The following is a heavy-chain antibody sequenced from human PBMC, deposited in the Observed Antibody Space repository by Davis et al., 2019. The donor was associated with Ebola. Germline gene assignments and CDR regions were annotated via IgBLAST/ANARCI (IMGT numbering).Heavy chain of an antibody. J-gene: IGHJ4*02. D-gene: IGHD6-19*01. V-gene: IGHV3-23*01. CDR3: AKQKGSSGWYEVDN. CDR2: ISGSGDST. Sequence: GESLKISCAASGFPFRTYAMSWVRQAPGKGLEWVSGISGSGDSTYYADSVKGRFTISRDNSKNTLYVQMNSLRAEDTAVYYCAKQKGSSGWYEVDNWGQGTLVTVSS. CDR1: GFPFRTYA.